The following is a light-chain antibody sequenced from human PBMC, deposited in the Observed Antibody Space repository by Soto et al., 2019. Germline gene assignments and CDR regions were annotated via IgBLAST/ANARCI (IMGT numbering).Light chain of an antibody. CDR1: QDISSY. Sequence: DIQLTQSPSFLSASVGDRVTITCRASQDISSYLAWYQQKPGKAPKLLIYAASTLQSGVPSRFSGSGSGTDFTLSINSLQPEDFATYYGQQAYSFPITFGQGTRLEIK. J-gene: IGKJ5*01. CDR2: AAS. CDR3: QQAYSFPIT. V-gene: IGKV1-9*01.